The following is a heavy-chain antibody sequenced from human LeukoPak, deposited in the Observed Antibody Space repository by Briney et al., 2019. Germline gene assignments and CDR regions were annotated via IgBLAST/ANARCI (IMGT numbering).Heavy chain of an antibody. D-gene: IGHD6-13*01. Sequence: SVTLSLTRTVSGGSISSFYWSWIRQPPGKGLEWIGYHYYSGSTNYNPSLTSRVTISVDTSKNQFSLKLSSVTAADTAVYYCARTGYSSIWYFDYWGQGTLVTVSS. CDR3: ARTGYSSIWYFDY. V-gene: IGHV4-59*01. CDR2: HYYSGST. CDR1: GGSISSFY. J-gene: IGHJ4*02.